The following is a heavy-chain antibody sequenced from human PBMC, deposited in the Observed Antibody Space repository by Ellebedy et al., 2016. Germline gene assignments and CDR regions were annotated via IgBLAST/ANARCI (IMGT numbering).Heavy chain of an antibody. CDR3: ARGALPWGYDFWSGQNYYYGMDV. CDR2: ISAYNGNT. D-gene: IGHD3-3*01. V-gene: IGHV1-18*04. J-gene: IGHJ6*02. Sequence: ASVKVSCKASGYTFTSYGISWVRQAPGQGLEWMGWISAYNGNTNYAQKLQGRVTMTTDTSTSTAYMELRSLRSDDTAVYYCARGALPWGYDFWSGQNYYYGMDVWGQGTTVTVSS. CDR1: GYTFTSYG.